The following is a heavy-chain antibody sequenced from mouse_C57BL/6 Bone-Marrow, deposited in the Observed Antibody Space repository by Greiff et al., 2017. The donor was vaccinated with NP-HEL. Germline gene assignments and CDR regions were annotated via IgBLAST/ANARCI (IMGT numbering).Heavy chain of an antibody. CDR1: GYTFTSYW. Sequence: QVQLQQPGAELVKPGASVKLSCKASGYTFTSYWMHWVKQRPGQGLEWIGMIHPNSGSTNYNEKFKSKATLTVDKSSSTAYMQLSSLTSEDSAVYYFARSGGSSPHWYFDVWGKGTTVTVSS. CDR3: ARSGGSSPHWYFDV. CDR2: IHPNSGST. J-gene: IGHJ1*03. V-gene: IGHV1-64*01. D-gene: IGHD1-1*01.